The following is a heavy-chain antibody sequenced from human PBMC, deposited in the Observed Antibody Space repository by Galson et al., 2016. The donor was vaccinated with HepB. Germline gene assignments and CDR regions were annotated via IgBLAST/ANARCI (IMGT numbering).Heavy chain of an antibody. Sequence: SLRLSCATSGFTFSKYGGHWVRQAPGKGLEWVAVVWYDGRTEHYADSVKGRFTISRDNSKNTMYLQMNSLTVDDTAVYYCARESSAYGYYYHGMDVWGKGTTVTVSA. J-gene: IGHJ6*04. D-gene: IGHD3-10*01. CDR3: ARESSAYGYYYHGMDV. CDR1: GFTFSKYG. CDR2: VWYDGRTE. V-gene: IGHV3-33*01.